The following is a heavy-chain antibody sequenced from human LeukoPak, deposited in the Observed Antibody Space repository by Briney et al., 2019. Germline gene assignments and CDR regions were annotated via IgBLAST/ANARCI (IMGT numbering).Heavy chain of an antibody. D-gene: IGHD2-15*01. CDR3: ARGPYCSGGSCYHFDY. CDR1: GYTFTSYA. Sequence: GASVKDSCKASGYTFTSYAMHWVRQAPGQRLEWMGWINAGNGNTKYSQKFQGRVTIARDTSASTAYMELSSLRSEDTAVYYCARGPYCSGGSCYHFDYWGQGTLVTVSS. J-gene: IGHJ4*02. V-gene: IGHV1-3*01. CDR2: INAGNGNT.